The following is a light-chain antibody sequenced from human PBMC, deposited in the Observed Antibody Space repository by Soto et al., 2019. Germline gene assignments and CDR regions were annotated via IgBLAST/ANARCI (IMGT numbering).Light chain of an antibody. V-gene: IGLV1-51*01. J-gene: IGLJ1*01. Sequence: QSVLTQPPSVSAAPGQRVTISCSASSSNIGGNSVSWYQQLPGTAPKLLIYDDDKRPSGIPDRFSGSKSGTSATLGITGFQTGDEADYYCGSWDSSLSAYVFGTGTKATVL. CDR2: DDD. CDR1: SSNIGGNS. CDR3: GSWDSSLSAYV.